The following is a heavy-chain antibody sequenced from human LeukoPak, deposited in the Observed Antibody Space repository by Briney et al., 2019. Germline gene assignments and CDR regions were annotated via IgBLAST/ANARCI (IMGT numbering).Heavy chain of an antibody. CDR3: AKGRGQSYPHYYFDS. CDR1: GFTFSSYN. J-gene: IGHJ4*02. V-gene: IGHV3-30*02. Sequence: GGSLRLSCAASGFTFSSYNMNWVRQAPGKGLGWVAFVRYDGSNKYYADSVKGRFTISRDSSKNTLYLQMNSLRPEDTAVYYCAKGRGQSYPHYYFDSWGQGTLVTVSS. D-gene: IGHD5-18*01. CDR2: VRYDGSNK.